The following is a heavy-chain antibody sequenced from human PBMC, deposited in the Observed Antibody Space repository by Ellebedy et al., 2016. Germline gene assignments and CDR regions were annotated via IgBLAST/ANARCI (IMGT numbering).Heavy chain of an antibody. CDR2: IKQDGSDK. V-gene: IGHV3-7*01. CDR1: GFTFSTYW. CDR3: ARDREGQYSSGWYDAFDI. J-gene: IGHJ3*02. Sequence: GGSLRLSCRASGFTFSTYWMTWVRQAPGKGLEWVANIKQDGSDKYYLDSVKGRFTISRDNARNSLYLQMNSLRAEDTAVYFCARDREGQYSSGWYDAFDIWGQGTMVTVSS. D-gene: IGHD6-19*01.